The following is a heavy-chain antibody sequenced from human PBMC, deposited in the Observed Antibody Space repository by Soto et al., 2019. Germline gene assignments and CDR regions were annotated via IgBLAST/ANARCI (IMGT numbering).Heavy chain of an antibody. V-gene: IGHV1-46*01. J-gene: IGHJ3*02. CDR2: INPSGGSA. CDR3: ARGRTYSSSTGVFDI. Sequence: APVEVSCEASGYTIASNSRFWVRQAHGQGLEWMGIINPSGGSASYAQKFQGRVTMTRDTSTSTVYMELSSLRSEDTAVYYCARGRTYSSSTGVFDIWGQGTMVTVSS. D-gene: IGHD6-13*01. CDR1: GYTIASNS.